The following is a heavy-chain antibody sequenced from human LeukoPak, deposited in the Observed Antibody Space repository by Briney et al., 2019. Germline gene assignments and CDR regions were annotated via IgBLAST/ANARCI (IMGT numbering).Heavy chain of an antibody. CDR3: ARGPEQWLVAFDY. CDR1: GFTFSSYN. CDR2: ISSSGSTI. V-gene: IGHV3-48*04. J-gene: IGHJ4*02. D-gene: IGHD6-19*01. Sequence: GGSLRLSCAASGFTFSSYNMNWVRQAPGKGLEWVSYISSSGSTIYYADSVKGRFTISRDNAKNSLYLQMNSLRAEDTAVYYCARGPEQWLVAFDYWGQGTLVTVSS.